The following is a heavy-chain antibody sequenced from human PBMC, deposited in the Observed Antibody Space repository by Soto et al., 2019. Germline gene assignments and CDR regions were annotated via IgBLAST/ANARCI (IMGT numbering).Heavy chain of an antibody. D-gene: IGHD6-13*01. J-gene: IGHJ4*02. V-gene: IGHV4-59*12. CDR2: IYYSGSA. CDR1: GGSISSYY. CDR3: ARYNAASGTYYFDY. Sequence: SETLSLTCTVSGGSISSYYWSWIRQPPGKGLECIGYIYYSGSANYNPSLKSRVTISVDTSKNQFSLNLNSVTAADTAVYYCARYNAASGTYYFDYWGQGTLVTVSS.